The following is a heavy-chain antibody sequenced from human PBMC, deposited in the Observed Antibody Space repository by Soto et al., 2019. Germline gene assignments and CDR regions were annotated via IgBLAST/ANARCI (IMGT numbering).Heavy chain of an antibody. D-gene: IGHD3-22*01. CDR3: ARDYYDSSGYVGYYFDY. J-gene: IGHJ4*02. V-gene: IGHV1-69*06. CDR1: GGTFSSYA. Sequence: ASVKVSCKASGGTFSSYAISWVRQAPGQGLEWMGGIIPIFGTANYAQKFQGRVAITADKSTSTAYMELSSLRSEDTAVYYCARDYYDSSGYVGYYFDYWGQGTLVTVSS. CDR2: IIPIFGTA.